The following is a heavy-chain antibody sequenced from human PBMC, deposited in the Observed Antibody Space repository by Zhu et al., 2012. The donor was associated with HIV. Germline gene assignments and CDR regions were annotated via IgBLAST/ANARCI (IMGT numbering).Heavy chain of an antibody. V-gene: IGHV4-39*01. D-gene: IGHD3-10*01. CDR2: IFYSGST. J-gene: IGHJ6*03. Sequence: QVQLQESGPGLVKPSETLSLTCTVSGGSISSSSYYWGWIRQPPGKGLEWIGSIFYSGSTFYNPSFESRVTISVDTSKNQFSLKLSSVTAADSAVFYCARHVQSNGAFGELFSCMDVWGGGTTVTVSS. CDR1: GGSISSSSYY. CDR3: ARHVQSNGAFGELFSCMDV.